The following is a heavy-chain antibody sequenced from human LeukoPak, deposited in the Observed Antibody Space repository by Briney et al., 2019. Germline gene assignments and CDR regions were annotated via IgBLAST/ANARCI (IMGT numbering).Heavy chain of an antibody. V-gene: IGHV3-23*01. CDR3: AKRPECNVVGCYYFDY. J-gene: IGHJ4*02. CDR1: GFTFSNYA. D-gene: IGHD2-15*01. CDR2: ISGSGGVT. Sequence: GGSLRLSCAASGFTFSNYAMSWVRQAPGKGLEWVSAISGSGGVTQYADSARGRFTISRDNSKNTLFLQMNSLRAEDTAVYYCAKRPECNVVGCYYFDYWGQGTLVTVSP.